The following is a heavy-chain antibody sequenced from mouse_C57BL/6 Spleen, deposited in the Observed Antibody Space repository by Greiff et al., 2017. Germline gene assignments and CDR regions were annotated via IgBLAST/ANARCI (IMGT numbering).Heavy chain of an antibody. CDR1: GFNITDDY. CDR2: IDPENGDT. Sequence: EVQLQQSGAELVRPGASVKLSCTASGFNITDDYMHWVQQRPEQGLEWIGWIDPENGDTESASKFQGKATITAATSSNTAYLQLSSLTSEDTAVYYCTLFYYGYDDCDYWGQGTTLTVSS. J-gene: IGHJ2*01. V-gene: IGHV14-4*01. CDR3: TLFYYGYDDCDY. D-gene: IGHD2-2*01.